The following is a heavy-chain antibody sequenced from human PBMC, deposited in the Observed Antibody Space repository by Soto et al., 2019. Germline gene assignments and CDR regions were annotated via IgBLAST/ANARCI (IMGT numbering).Heavy chain of an antibody. CDR1: GISLSTNRMC. V-gene: IGHV2-70*01. Sequence: SGPTLVNPTQTLTLTCTFSGISLSTNRMCISWIRQPPGKALEWLALIDWDDNKYYSTSLETRLTISKDTSKNQVVLTMTNMGPVDTATYYCARILGDGRLPEATDAFDIRGQGTMDTVSS. CDR2: IDWDDNK. J-gene: IGHJ3*02. D-gene: IGHD2-21*01. CDR3: ARILGDGRLPEATDAFDI.